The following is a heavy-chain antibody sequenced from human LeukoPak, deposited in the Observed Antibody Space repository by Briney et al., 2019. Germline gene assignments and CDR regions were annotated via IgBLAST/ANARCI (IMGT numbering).Heavy chain of an antibody. Sequence: ASVKVSCKTSGYTFTVYYIHWVRQAPGQGLEWMGWIVPNSGGTNYAQKFQGRVTMTRDTSISTAYMELSRLRYDDTAVYYCATLGGTSFDYWGQGALVTVSS. D-gene: IGHD1-1*01. J-gene: IGHJ4*02. CDR2: IVPNSGGT. V-gene: IGHV1-2*02. CDR1: GYTFTVYY. CDR3: ATLGGTSFDY.